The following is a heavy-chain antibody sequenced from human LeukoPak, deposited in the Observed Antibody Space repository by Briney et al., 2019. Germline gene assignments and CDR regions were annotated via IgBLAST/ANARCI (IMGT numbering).Heavy chain of an antibody. Sequence: SVKVSCKASGGTFSRYAISWVRQAPGQGLEWMGGIIPIFGTANYAQKFQGRVTITADESTSTAYMELSSLRSEDTAAYYCARGTTPMVRVYYFDYWGQGTLVTASS. D-gene: IGHD3-10*01. V-gene: IGHV1-69*01. CDR1: GGTFSRYA. CDR2: IIPIFGTA. J-gene: IGHJ4*02. CDR3: ARGTTPMVRVYYFDY.